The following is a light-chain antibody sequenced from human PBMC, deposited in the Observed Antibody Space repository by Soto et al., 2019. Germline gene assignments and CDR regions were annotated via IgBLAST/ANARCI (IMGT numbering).Light chain of an antibody. CDR1: ESISSHY. J-gene: IGKJ3*01. CDR3: QSFGDSPFT. Sequence: EIVLMQSPDTLSLSPGERATLSCRASESISSHYIARYQQKPGQAPRLLIFGASTRATGIPDRFSGSWSGTDFTLTISRLEPEDFAVYYCQSFGDSPFTFGPGTKVDIK. CDR2: GAS. V-gene: IGKV3-20*01.